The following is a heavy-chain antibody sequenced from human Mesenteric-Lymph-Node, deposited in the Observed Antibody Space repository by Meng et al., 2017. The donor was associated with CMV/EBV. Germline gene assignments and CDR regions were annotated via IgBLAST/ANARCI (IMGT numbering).Heavy chain of an antibody. CDR1: SISNGDYY. J-gene: IGHJ4*02. V-gene: IGHV4-61*08. CDR2: IFYSGST. Sequence: SISNGDYYWSWIRQSPGKGLEWIGYIFYSGSTDYNPSLKSRVTISVDTSKNQFSLKLSSVTGADTAVYYCAREALAHCGGDCYPFDYWGQGTLVTVSS. CDR3: AREALAHCGGDCYPFDY. D-gene: IGHD2-21*01.